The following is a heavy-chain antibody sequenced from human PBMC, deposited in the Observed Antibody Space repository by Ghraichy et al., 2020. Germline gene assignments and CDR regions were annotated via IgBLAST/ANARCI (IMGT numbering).Heavy chain of an antibody. D-gene: IGHD6-13*01. Sequence: GGSLRLSCAASGFTFSSYSMNWVRQAPGKGLEWVSSISSSSSYIYYADSVKGRFTISRDNAKNSLYLQMNSLRAEDTAVYYCARAGIAAAAPFDYWGQGTLVTVSS. J-gene: IGHJ4*02. CDR2: ISSSSSYI. CDR1: GFTFSSYS. V-gene: IGHV3-21*01. CDR3: ARAGIAAAAPFDY.